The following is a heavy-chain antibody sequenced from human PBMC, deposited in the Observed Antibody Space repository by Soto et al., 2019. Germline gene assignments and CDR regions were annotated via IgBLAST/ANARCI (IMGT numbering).Heavy chain of an antibody. CDR1: GGSVNIGTYY. D-gene: IGHD2-21*01. CDR3: TRGGDPYNTGH. CDR2: IHYSGST. V-gene: IGHV4-61*01. J-gene: IGHJ4*02. Sequence: VPGGSVNIGTYYWSWLRQPPGKGLEWIGFIHYSGSTNYNPSLKGRVTMSVDTSKNQFSLKLTSVNTADAAIYYCTRGGDPYNTGHWGQGTLVTVSS.